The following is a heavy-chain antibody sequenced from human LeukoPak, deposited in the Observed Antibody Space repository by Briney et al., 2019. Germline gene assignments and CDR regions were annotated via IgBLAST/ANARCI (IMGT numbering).Heavy chain of an antibody. D-gene: IGHD1-1*01. CDR2: TYYSGST. CDR1: GGSISSYY. CDR3: ARHSTASGYLNYFDY. V-gene: IGHV4-59*08. J-gene: IGHJ4*02. Sequence: PSETLSLTCTVSGGSISSYYWSWIRQPPGKGLEWIGYTYYSGSTNYNPSLKSRVTISVDTSKNQFSLKLSSVTAADTAVYYCARHSTASGYLNYFDYWGQGTLVTVSS.